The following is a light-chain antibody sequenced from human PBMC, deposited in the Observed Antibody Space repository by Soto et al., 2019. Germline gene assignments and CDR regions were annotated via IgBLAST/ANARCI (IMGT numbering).Light chain of an antibody. Sequence: EIVMTQSPATLSVSPGERATLSCRASQSVSSNLAWYQQKPGQAPRLLIYRASTRATGIPARFSGSGSGTEFTLTISSLQSEDFAVYYCLHYNNWPPWTFGQGTKVEIK. CDR1: QSVSSN. CDR2: RAS. V-gene: IGKV3-15*01. CDR3: LHYNNWPPWT. J-gene: IGKJ1*01.